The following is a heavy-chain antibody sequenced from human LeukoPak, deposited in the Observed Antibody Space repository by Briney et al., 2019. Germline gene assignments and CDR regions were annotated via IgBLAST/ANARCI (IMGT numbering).Heavy chain of an antibody. J-gene: IGHJ6*04. D-gene: IGHD6-19*01. CDR1: GFIFSNAW. CDR2: MKSKTDGGTT. CDR3: TTTTRGWYFPRVDV. Sequence: PGGSLRLSCAASGFIFSNAWMSWVRQAPGKGLEWVGHMKSKTDGGTTDYAAPVKGRFIISRDDSKNTLYLQMNSLKTEDTAVYYCTTTTRGWYFPRVDVWGKGTTVTVSS. V-gene: IGHV3-15*01.